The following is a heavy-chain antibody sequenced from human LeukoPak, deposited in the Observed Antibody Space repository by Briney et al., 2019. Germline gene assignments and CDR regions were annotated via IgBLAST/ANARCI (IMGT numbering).Heavy chain of an antibody. CDR2: INSDGRGT. D-gene: IGHD2-8*01. J-gene: IGHJ4*02. Sequence: GSLRLSCAASGFTFSSFWMGWVRQAPGKGLVWVSRINSDGRGTTYADSVKGRFTISRDKAKKTLFLQMNTLRAEDTAVYYCARGYTGTIDYWGRGTLVTVSS. CDR3: ARGYTGTIDY. CDR1: GFTFSSFW. V-gene: IGHV3-74*01.